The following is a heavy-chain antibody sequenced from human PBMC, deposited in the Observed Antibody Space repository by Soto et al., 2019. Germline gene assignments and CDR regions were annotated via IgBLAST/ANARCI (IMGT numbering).Heavy chain of an antibody. CDR2: INDSGRT. CDR1: GGSVTSDSYY. J-gene: IGHJ4*02. V-gene: IGHV4-61*01. CDR3: ARVRGYSGYDLI. D-gene: IGHD5-12*01. Sequence: PSETLSLTCSVSGGSVTSDSYYWNWIRQPPGKGLEWIGYINDSGRTNYNTSLRTRVNILVDKSKNQFSLRLNSVTATDTAVYYCARVRGYSGYDLIWGQGTLVTVSS.